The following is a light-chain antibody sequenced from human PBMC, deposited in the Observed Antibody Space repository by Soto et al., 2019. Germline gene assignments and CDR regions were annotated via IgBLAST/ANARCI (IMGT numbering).Light chain of an antibody. V-gene: IGLV2-14*01. CDR3: SSYTTTNTYV. J-gene: IGLJ1*01. CDR1: SSDVGGYNY. CDR2: EVS. Sequence: QSALTQPASVSGSPGQSITISCTGTSSDVGGYNYVSWYQHHPGKAPKLMIYEVSNRPSGVSNRFSGSKSGNTASLTISGLQAEDEADYYCSSYTTTNTYVFGTGTKSPS.